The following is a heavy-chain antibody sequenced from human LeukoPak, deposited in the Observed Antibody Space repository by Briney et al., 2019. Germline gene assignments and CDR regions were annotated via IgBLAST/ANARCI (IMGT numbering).Heavy chain of an antibody. CDR1: GGSLSSYY. V-gene: IGHV4-59*01. CDR2: IYYSGST. Sequence: PSETLSLTCTVSGGSLSSYYWSWIRQPPGKGLEWIGYIYYSGSTNYNPSLKSRVTISVDTSKNQFSLKLSSVTAADTAVYYCAHSSSWYYDAFDIWGQGTMVTVSS. CDR3: AHSSSWYYDAFDI. J-gene: IGHJ3*02. D-gene: IGHD6-13*01.